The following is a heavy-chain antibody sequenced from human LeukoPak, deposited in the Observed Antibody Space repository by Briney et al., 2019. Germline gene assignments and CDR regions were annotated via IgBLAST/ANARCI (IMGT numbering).Heavy chain of an antibody. CDR3: ARDPGIAAAPYYFDY. CDR2: INSDGSST. Sequence: PGGSLRLSCAASGFTFSSYWMHWVRQAPGKGLVWVSRINSDGSSTSYADSVKGRFTISRDNAKNSLYLQMNSLRAEDMAVYYCARDPGIAAAPYYFDYWGQGTLVTVSS. V-gene: IGHV3-74*01. CDR1: GFTFSSYW. J-gene: IGHJ4*02. D-gene: IGHD6-13*01.